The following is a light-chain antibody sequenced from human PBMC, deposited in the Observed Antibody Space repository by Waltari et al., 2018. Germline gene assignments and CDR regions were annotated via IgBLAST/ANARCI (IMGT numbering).Light chain of an antibody. J-gene: IGLJ2*01. V-gene: IGLV3-27*01. CDR2: KDS. CDR1: VLAKKY. CDR3: YSAADNIVV. Sequence: SYELTQPSSVSVSPGQTARITCPGDVLAKKYARWFQQKPGQAHVLVIYKDSERPSGIPERFSGSSSGTTVTLTISGAQVEDEADYYCYSAADNIVVFGGGTKLTVL.